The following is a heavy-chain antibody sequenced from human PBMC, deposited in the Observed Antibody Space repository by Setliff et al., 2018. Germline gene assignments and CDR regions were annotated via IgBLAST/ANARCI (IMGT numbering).Heavy chain of an antibody. J-gene: IGHJ3*02. CDR2: INEDGSEK. Sequence: GGSLRLSCAASRFTFSSYSMSWVRQAPGKGLEWVASINEDGSEKYYVDSVKGRFTISRDNGEDSMYLQMSSLRAEDTAVYYCTTVAIQIWSASGAFDIWGRGVLVTVSS. D-gene: IGHD5-18*01. CDR3: TTVAIQIWSASGAFDI. V-gene: IGHV3-7*03. CDR1: RFTFSSYS.